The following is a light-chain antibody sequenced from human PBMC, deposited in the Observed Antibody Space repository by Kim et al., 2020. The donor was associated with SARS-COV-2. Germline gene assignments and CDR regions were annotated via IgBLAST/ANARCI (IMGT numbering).Light chain of an antibody. CDR2: DAS. J-gene: IGKJ4*01. Sequence: EIVLTQSPGTLSLSPGERATLSCRASQNVRYNSLAWYQQKPGQAPRLLIYDASSRATGIPDRFSGSGSGTDFSLTINKLEPEDFAVYYCQQYDNLPLTFGGGTKVDIK. CDR3: QQYDNLPLT. V-gene: IGKV3-20*01. CDR1: QNVRYNS.